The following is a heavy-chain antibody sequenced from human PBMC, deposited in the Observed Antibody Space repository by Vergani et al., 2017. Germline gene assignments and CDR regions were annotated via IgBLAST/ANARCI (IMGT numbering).Heavy chain of an antibody. D-gene: IGHD1-14*01. CDR2: IYHSGST. Sequence: QLQLQESGSGLVKPSQTLSLTCAVSGGSISSGGYSWSWIRQPPGKGLEWIGYIYHSGSTYYNPSLKSRVTISVDRSKNQFSLKLSSVTAADTAVYYCARGLYGTGAYYYYYYYMDVWGKGTTVTVSS. V-gene: IGHV4-30-2*01. CDR1: GGSISSGGYS. CDR3: ARGLYGTGAYYYYYYYMDV. J-gene: IGHJ6*03.